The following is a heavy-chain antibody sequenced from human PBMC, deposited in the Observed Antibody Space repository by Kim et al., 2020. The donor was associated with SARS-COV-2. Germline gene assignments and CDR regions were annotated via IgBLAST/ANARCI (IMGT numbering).Heavy chain of an antibody. D-gene: IGHD4-17*01. CDR2: T. V-gene: IGHV4-4*09. Sequence: TNYNPSLNSRVTIAVDTSKSQFSLKLSSVTAADTAVYYCARTNYYYGMDVWGQGTTVTVSS. J-gene: IGHJ6*02. CDR3: ARTNYYYGMDV.